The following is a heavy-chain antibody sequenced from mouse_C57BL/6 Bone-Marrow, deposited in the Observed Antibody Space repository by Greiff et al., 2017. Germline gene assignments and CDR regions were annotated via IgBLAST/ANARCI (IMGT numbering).Heavy chain of an antibody. CDR3: ARSGPPRYFDV. Sequence: VQLQQSGAELARPGASVKLSCKASGYTFTSYGISWVKQRTGQGLEWIGEIYPSSGNTYYNETFKGKTTLTANKSSSTAYMELRSLTSEDSAVYFCARSGPPRYFDVWGTGTTLTVSS. V-gene: IGHV1-81*01. CDR2: IYPSSGNT. CDR1: GYTFTSYG. D-gene: IGHD3-1*01. J-gene: IGHJ1*03.